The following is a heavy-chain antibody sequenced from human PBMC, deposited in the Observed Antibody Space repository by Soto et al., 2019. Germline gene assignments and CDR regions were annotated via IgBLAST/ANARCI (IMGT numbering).Heavy chain of an antibody. Sequence: ESGGGVVQPGRSLRLSCAASGLTFSDHGMHWVRQAPGKGLEWVAAIWYDGSKTFYADSVRGRFTISRDNSMKTLFLQLDGLRAEDTAVYYCATPSGGCSGTWCPYWYFDIWGRGTLVTVSS. CDR3: ATPSGGCSGTWCPYWYFDI. J-gene: IGHJ2*01. D-gene: IGHD2-2*01. V-gene: IGHV3-33*01. CDR1: GLTFSDHG. CDR2: IWYDGSKT.